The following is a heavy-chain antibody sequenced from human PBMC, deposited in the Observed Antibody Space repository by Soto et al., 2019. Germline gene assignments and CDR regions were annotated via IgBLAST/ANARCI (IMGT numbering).Heavy chain of an antibody. D-gene: IGHD1-1*01. CDR3: ARMDMYTIMGTLDV. V-gene: IGHV1-18*04. CDR1: GYTFNSYG. Sequence: ASVKVSCKASGYTFNSYGISWMRQAPGQGLEWMGWISAHNGNTNYAEKLQDRVTMTTDTSTSTAYMELRSLRSDDTAVYYCARMDMYTIMGTLDVWGLGTTVTVSS. CDR2: ISAHNGNT. J-gene: IGHJ6*02.